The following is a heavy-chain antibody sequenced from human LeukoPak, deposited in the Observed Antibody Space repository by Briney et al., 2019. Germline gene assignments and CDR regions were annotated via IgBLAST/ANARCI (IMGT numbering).Heavy chain of an antibody. CDR2: INPNSGGT. V-gene: IGHV1-2*02. Sequence: ASVKVSCKASGYTFTVCYIQWVRQAPGQGPEWMGWINPNSGGTKYAEKFQGRVTMTRDTSISTAYMEVGRLTSDDTAVYYCARDDCSGGSCYRTWGQGTLVTVSS. CDR3: ARDDCSGGSCYRT. D-gene: IGHD2-15*01. CDR1: GYTFTVCY. J-gene: IGHJ4*02.